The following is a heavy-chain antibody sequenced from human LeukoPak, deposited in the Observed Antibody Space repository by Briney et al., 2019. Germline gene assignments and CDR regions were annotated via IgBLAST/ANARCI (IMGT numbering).Heavy chain of an antibody. CDR3: AKGKRYPDY. CDR2: LNLDGSDK. J-gene: IGHJ4*02. V-gene: IGHV3-7*03. CDR1: GFTFSESW. D-gene: IGHD1-1*01. Sequence: GGSLRLSCVVSGFTFSESWMSWVRQAPGKGLGWVASLNLDGSDKYYVDSVKGRFTISRDNAKNSLYLQMDSLRVEDTAVYYCAKGKRYPDYWGQGTLVTVYS.